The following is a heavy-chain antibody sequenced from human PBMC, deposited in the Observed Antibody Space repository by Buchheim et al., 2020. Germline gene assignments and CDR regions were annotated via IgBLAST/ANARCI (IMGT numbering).Heavy chain of an antibody. J-gene: IGHJ4*02. V-gene: IGHV3-15*01. D-gene: IGHD3-22*01. CDR2: IKSKTDGGTT. Sequence: EVQLVESGGGLVKPGGSLRLSCAASGFTFSNAWMSWVRQAPGKVLEWVGRIKSKTDGGTTDYAAHMKGRFNISRDDSKNTLSLQMNSLKTEDTAVYYCTTGLDYYDSSGCYWGKGTL. CDR3: TTGLDYYDSSGCY. CDR1: GFTFSNAW.